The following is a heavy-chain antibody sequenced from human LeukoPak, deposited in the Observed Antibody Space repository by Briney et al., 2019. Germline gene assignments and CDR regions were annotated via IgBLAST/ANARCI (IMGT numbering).Heavy chain of an antibody. CDR3: ARDGGFYYYYYYMDV. D-gene: IGHD3-16*01. CDR2: ISSNGGST. V-gene: IGHV3-64*01. CDR1: GFTFSSYA. Sequence: GGSLRLSCAASGFTFSSYAMHWVRQAPGKGLEYVSAISSNGGSTYYAQSVKGRFTISRDNSKNTLYLQMGSLRAEDMAVYYCARDGGFYYYYYYMDVWGKGTTVTVSS. J-gene: IGHJ6*03.